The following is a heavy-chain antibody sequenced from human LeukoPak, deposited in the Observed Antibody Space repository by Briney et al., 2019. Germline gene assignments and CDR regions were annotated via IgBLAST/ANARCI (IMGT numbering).Heavy chain of an antibody. Sequence: HPGGSLRLSCAASGFTVSSNYMSWVRQAPGKGLEWVSVIYSGGSTYYADSVKGRFTISRDNSKNTLYLQMNSLRAEDTAEYYCARDSRRILPSDWGQGTLVTVSS. CDR2: IYSGGST. V-gene: IGHV3-66*01. CDR1: GFTVSSNY. CDR3: ARDSRRILPSD. J-gene: IGHJ4*02. D-gene: IGHD2-15*01.